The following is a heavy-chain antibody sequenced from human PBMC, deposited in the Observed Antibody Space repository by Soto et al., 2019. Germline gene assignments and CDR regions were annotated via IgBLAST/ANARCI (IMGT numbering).Heavy chain of an antibody. J-gene: IGHJ6*02. CDR1: GYTFTGYY. Sequence: ASVKVSCKASGYTFTGYYMHWVRQAPGQGLEWMGWINPNSGGTNYAQKFQGWVTMTRDTSISTAYMELSRLRSDDTAVYYCARERGGYCSGGSCGMDVWGQGTPVTVSS. CDR3: ARERGGYCSGGSCGMDV. V-gene: IGHV1-2*04. CDR2: INPNSGGT. D-gene: IGHD2-15*01.